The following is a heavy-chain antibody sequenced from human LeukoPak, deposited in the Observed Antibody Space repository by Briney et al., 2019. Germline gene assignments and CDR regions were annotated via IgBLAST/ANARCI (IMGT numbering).Heavy chain of an antibody. CDR2: VNHSGST. Sequence: ASETLSLTCAVYGGSFSDYYWSWIRQPPGKGLEWIGDVNHSGSTNYNPSLKSRVTISVDTSKNQFSLKLTSVTAADTAVYYCARKNPSVTTDYWGQGTLVTVSS. CDR3: ARKNPSVTTDY. V-gene: IGHV4-34*01. D-gene: IGHD4-17*01. CDR1: GGSFSDYY. J-gene: IGHJ4*02.